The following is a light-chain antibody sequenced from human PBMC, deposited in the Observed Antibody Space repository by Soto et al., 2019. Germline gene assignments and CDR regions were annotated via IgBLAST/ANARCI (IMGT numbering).Light chain of an antibody. CDR2: AAS. J-gene: IGKJ1*01. V-gene: IGKV1-5*01. CDR3: QQYNSYS. CDR1: QRISTY. Sequence: DIQMTQSPSSLSASVGDRVTITCRASQRISTYLNWYQQKPGKAPKLLIYAASNLQSGVPSRFSGSGSGTEFTLTISSLQPDDFATYYCQQYNSYSFGQGTKVDIK.